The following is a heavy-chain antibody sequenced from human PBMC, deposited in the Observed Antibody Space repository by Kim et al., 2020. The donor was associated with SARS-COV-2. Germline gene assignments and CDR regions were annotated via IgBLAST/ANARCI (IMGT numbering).Heavy chain of an antibody. D-gene: IGHD4-17*01. CDR2: INHSGST. CDR1: GGSFSGYY. J-gene: IGHJ6*02. Sequence: SETLSLTCAVYGGSFSGYYWSWIRQPPGKGLEWIGEINHSGSTNYNPSLKSRVTISVDTSKNQFSLKLSSVTAADTAVYYCARGGGVTMEPLYYYYGMDVWGQGTTVTVSS. V-gene: IGHV4-34*01. CDR3: ARGGGVTMEPLYYYYGMDV.